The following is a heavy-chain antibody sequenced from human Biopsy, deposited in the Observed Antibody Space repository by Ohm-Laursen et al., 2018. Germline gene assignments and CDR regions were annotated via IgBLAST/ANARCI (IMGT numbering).Heavy chain of an antibody. V-gene: IGHV3-74*03. CDR3: ASYDEAGGFFAY. Sequence: SLRLSCAASGFTFSTYWMQWVRQAPGKGLVWVSRINSNGTSTAYADSVKGRFTISRDNSKNTLYLQLNSLRAEYTALYYCASYDEAGGFFAYWGQGALVTVSS. CDR1: GFTFSTYW. J-gene: IGHJ4*02. CDR2: INSNGTST. D-gene: IGHD2-8*02.